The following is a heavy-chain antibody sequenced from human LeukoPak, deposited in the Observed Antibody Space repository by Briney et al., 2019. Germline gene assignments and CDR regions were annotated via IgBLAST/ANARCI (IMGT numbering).Heavy chain of an antibody. CDR3: ARMAYGDPHFYWYFDL. D-gene: IGHD4-17*01. J-gene: IGHJ2*01. CDR1: GGSIRSYY. V-gene: IGHV4-59*01. CDR2: ISDSGST. Sequence: SETLSLTCTVSGGSIRSYYWSWIRQAPGKELDWIGYISDSGSTNYNPSLKSRVTISEDTSKNQLSLKLSSVTAVDTAVYHCARMAYGDPHFYWYFDLWGRGTLVTVSS.